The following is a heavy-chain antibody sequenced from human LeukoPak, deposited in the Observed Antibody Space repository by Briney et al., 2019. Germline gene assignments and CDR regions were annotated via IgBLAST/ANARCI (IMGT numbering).Heavy chain of an antibody. CDR3: ARGVGSSWYYYYYMDV. J-gene: IGHJ6*03. CDR1: GGSISSYY. CDR2: IFYSGNT. V-gene: IGHV4-59*12. Sequence: SETLSLTCTVSGGSISSYYWSWIRQPPGKGLEWIGYIFYSGNTNYNPSLKSRVTISVDTSKNQFSLKLSSVTAADTAVYYCARGVGSSWYYYYYMDVWGKGTTVTVSS. D-gene: IGHD6-13*01.